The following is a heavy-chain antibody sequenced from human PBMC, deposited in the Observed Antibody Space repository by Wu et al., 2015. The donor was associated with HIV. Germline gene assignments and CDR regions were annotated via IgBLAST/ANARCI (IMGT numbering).Heavy chain of an antibody. CDR1: GYNFASYG. Sequence: QARLIQSTGEMKKPGASVRVSCQASGYNFASYGINWVRQTPGQRPEWMGWMNPNSGGTTYAPKFQGRVTMTRDTSTSTAYLELSGLRSDDTAVYYCARVEQLVRYGRFDYWGQGTLVTVSS. J-gene: IGHJ4*02. D-gene: IGHD6-6*01. CDR2: MNPNSGGT. V-gene: IGHV1-2*02. CDR3: ARVEQLVRYGRFDY.